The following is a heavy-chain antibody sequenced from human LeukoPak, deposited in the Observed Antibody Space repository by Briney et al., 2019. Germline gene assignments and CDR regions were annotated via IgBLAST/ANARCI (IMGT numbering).Heavy chain of an antibody. J-gene: IGHJ4*02. Sequence: PGGSLRLSCAASGYTFSSFSINWVPQAPGKGREWVSSISVRSNYIYYADSVRGRFSISRDDARDSLYLQMNSLRAEDTAVYYCVRLRRNSDTSGYYYYYDFWGQGTLVTVSS. CDR1: GYTFSSFS. CDR3: VRLRRNSDTSGYYYYYDF. D-gene: IGHD3-22*01. V-gene: IGHV3-21*01. CDR2: ISVRSNYI.